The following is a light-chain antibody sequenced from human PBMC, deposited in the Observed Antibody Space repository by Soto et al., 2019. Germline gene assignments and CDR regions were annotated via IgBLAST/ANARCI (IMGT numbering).Light chain of an antibody. CDR2: DVS. Sequence: QSVLAQPASLSGSPGQSITISCTGTSSDVGGYNYVSWYQQHPGKAPKFMIYDVSNRPSGVSTRFSGPKSGNTASLTISGLQAEDEADYYCNSYTTSNTRQIVFGTGTKVTVL. CDR1: SSDVGGYNY. V-gene: IGLV2-14*01. CDR3: NSYTTSNTRQIV. J-gene: IGLJ1*01.